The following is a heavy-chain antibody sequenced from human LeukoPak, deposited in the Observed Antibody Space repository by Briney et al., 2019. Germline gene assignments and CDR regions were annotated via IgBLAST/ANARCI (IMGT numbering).Heavy chain of an antibody. CDR1: GFTVSSNY. J-gene: IGHJ4*02. V-gene: IGHV3-53*01. Sequence: PGGSLRLSCAVSGFTVSSNYMNWVRQAPGKGLEWVSVVYSGGSTYYADSVRGRFTISRDNSKNTLYLQVNSLRAEDTAVYYCARGEDYGDYFDYWGQGTLVTVSS. CDR3: ARGEDYGDYFDY. D-gene: IGHD4-17*01. CDR2: VYSGGST.